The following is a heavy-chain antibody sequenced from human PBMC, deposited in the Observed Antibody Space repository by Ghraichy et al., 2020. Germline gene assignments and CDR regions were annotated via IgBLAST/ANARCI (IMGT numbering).Heavy chain of an antibody. J-gene: IGHJ6*02. CDR2: IYSGGST. CDR1: GFTVSSNY. V-gene: IGHV3-66*01. D-gene: IGHD5-18*01. CDR3: ARDGASYGLIGRYYYGMDV. Sequence: GGSLRLSCAASGFTVSSNYMSWVRQAPGKGLEWVSVIYSGGSTYYADSVKGRFTISRDNSKNTLYLQMNSLRAEDTAVYYCARDGASYGLIGRYYYGMDVWGQGTTVTVSS.